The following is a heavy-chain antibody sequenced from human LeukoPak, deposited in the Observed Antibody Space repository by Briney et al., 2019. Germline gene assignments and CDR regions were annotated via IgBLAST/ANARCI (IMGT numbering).Heavy chain of an antibody. V-gene: IGHV3-13*01. CDR2: IGTAGDT. J-gene: IGHJ6*02. D-gene: IGHD3-10*01. Sequence: GGSLRLSCAASGFTFSSYDMHWVRQATGKGLEWVSAIGTAGDTYYPGSVKGRFTISRENAKNSLYLQMNSLRAEDTAVYYCARGLLWFGELFLIASSMDVWGQGTTVTVSS. CDR3: ARGLLWFGELFLIASSMDV. CDR1: GFTFSSYD.